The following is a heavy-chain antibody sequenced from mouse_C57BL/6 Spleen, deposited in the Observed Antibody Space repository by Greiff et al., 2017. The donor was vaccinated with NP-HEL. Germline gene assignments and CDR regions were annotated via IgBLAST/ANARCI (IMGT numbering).Heavy chain of an antibody. D-gene: IGHD3-1*01. CDR1: GFTFTSYG. J-gene: IGHJ3*01. CDR3: SGFAWFAY. CDR2: ISSGGSCT. Sequence: EVKLVESGGDLVKPGGSLKLSCAASGFTFTSYGMTWVRQTPDQRLEWVATISSGGSCTYYPDSVKGSFTIPRDKAKHTLYLQMCGLESEDTAMYYCSGFAWFAYWGQGTLVTVSA. V-gene: IGHV5-6*01.